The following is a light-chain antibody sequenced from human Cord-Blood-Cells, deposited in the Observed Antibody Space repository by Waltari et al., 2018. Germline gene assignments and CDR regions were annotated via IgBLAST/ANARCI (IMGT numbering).Light chain of an antibody. CDR3: QTWGTGIHVV. Sequence: QLVLTQSPSASASLGASVKLTCTLSSGHRSYAIAWHQYQPEKGPRYLMKLNSDGSHSKGDGIPDRFSGSSSGAERYLTISSLQSEDEADYYCQTWGTGIHVVFGGGTKLTVL. CDR1: SGHRSYA. J-gene: IGLJ2*01. V-gene: IGLV4-69*01. CDR2: LNSDGSH.